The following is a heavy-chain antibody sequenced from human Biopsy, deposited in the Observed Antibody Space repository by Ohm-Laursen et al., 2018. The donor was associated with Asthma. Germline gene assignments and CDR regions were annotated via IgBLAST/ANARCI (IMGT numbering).Heavy chain of an antibody. D-gene: IGHD3-22*01. CDR1: GFAVSGDY. CDR2: IYSGGTS. J-gene: IGHJ4*02. Sequence: SLRLSCAASGFAVSGDYMFWVRQAPGKGLEWVSVIYSGGTSHTADSVRGRFTISRDYSKNTLYLQMHSLRAEDTAVYYCARGDSSNWSHYYFDYWGQGTLVTVSP. V-gene: IGHV3-53*01. CDR3: ARGDSSNWSHYYFDY.